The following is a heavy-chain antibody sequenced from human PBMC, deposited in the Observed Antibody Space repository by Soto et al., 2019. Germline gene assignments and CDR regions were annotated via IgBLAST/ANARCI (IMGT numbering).Heavy chain of an antibody. CDR2: IYWNDDT. CDR1: GLSLTTSGVG. V-gene: IGHV2-5*01. CDR3: ARGLTVCPLAFDL. Sequence: SRAKRVSHTQTLTLTGNFPGLSLTTSGVGVGWIRQPPGKALEWLALIYWNDDTRYSPSLKNRVTITMDTSKNQVVLTMTDMDPVDTATYYCARGLTVCPLAFDLWGQGTMVTVSS. J-gene: IGHJ3*01.